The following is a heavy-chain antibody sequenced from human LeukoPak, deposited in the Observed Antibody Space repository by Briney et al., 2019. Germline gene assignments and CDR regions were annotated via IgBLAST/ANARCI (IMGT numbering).Heavy chain of an antibody. CDR2: ISAYNGNT. CDR3: ARTKPPQDIVVVPAAIPQGFDC. J-gene: IGHJ4*02. D-gene: IGHD2-2*02. Sequence: ASVKVSCKASGYTFTSHGISWVRQDPGQGLEWMGWISAYNGNTNYAQKLQGRVTMTTDTSTSTAYMELRSLRSDDTAVYYCARTKPPQDIVVVPAAIPQGFDCWGQGTLVTVSS. V-gene: IGHV1-18*01. CDR1: GYTFTSHG.